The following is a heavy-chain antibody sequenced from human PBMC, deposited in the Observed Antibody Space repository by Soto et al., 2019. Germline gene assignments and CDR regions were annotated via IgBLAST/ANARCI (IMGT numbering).Heavy chain of an antibody. CDR2: ISCSGGNA. CDR3: AKDGASGSYPPYYYFGMDV. V-gene: IGHV3-23*01. D-gene: IGHD1-26*01. CDR1: GFTFSSYA. J-gene: IGHJ6*02. Sequence: EVQLLESGGGLVQPGGSLRLSCAASGFTFSSYAMSWVRQAPGKGLEWVSSISCSGGNAYYADSVKGRFSISRDNSKNTLRLQMNSLRADDTAVYYCAKDGASGSYPPYYYFGMDVWGQGTTVTVSS.